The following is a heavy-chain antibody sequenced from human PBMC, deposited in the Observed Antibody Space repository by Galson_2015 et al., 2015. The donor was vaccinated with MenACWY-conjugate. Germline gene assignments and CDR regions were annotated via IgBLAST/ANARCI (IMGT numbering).Heavy chain of an antibody. CDR1: AFTFCSFE. CDR2: ISSSGTTT. CDR3: ARLAVPGLN. V-gene: IGHV3-48*03. J-gene: IGHJ4*02. D-gene: IGHD6-19*01. Sequence: SLRLSCAASAFTFCSFEMNWVRRAPGKGLEWVSYISSSGTTTYYSDSVKGRFTISRDNAKNSLYLQMNSLRAEDTAVYYCARLAVPGLNWGQGTLVTVSS.